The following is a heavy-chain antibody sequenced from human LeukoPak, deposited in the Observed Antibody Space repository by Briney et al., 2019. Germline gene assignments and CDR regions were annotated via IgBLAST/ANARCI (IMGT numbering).Heavy chain of an antibody. CDR3: ASTSQASWNYAGY. J-gene: IGHJ4*02. V-gene: IGHV3-72*01. CDR1: GFTFSNAW. CDR2: IRNKVNSYTT. D-gene: IGHD1-7*01. Sequence: QPGGSLRLSCAASGFTFSNAWMSWVRQAPGKGLEWVGRIRNKVNSYTTEYAASVNGRFTISRDDSKNSLYLQMNSLKTEDTAVYYCASTSQASWNYAGYWGQGTLVTVSS.